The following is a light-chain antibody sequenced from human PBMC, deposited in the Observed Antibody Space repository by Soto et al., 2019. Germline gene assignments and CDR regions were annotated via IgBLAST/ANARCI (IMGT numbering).Light chain of an antibody. J-gene: IGLJ1*01. CDR1: SSNIGAGYD. V-gene: IGLV1-40*01. Sequence: QSVLTQPPSVSGAPGQRVTTSCTGSSSNIGAGYDVHWYQQLPGTAPKLLIYGNSNRPSGVPDRFSGSKSGTSASLAITGLQAEDEAYYYCQSYHSSLSGYVFGT. CDR3: QSYHSSLSGYV. CDR2: GNS.